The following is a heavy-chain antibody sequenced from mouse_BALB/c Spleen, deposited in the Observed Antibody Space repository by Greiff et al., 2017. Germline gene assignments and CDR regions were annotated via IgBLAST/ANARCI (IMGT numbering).Heavy chain of an antibody. CDR1: GFTFSSFG. CDR3: ARSGDYENYFDY. CDR2: ISSGSSTI. D-gene: IGHD2-4*01. J-gene: IGHJ2*01. V-gene: IGHV5-17*02. Sequence: DVKLVESGGGLVQPGGSRKLSCAASGFTFSSFGMHWVRQAPEKGLEWVAYISSGSSTIYYADTVKGRFTISRDNPKNTLFLQMTSLRSEDTAMYYCARSGDYENYFDYWGQGTTLTVSS.